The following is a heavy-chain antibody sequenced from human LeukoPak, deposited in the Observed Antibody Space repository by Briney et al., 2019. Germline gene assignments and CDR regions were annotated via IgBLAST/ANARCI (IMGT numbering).Heavy chain of an antibody. V-gene: IGHV3-11*01. CDR2: ISPTGSRI. CDR1: GFTFTDYY. J-gene: IGHJ4*02. CDR3: ARRAGAYSHPYDY. D-gene: IGHD4/OR15-4a*01. Sequence: PGGSLRLSCAASGFTFTDYYMSWIRQAPGKGLEWISYISPTGSRIYYTDSVKGRFTISRDNAKKSLILQMNSLRAEDTAVYYCARRAGAYSHPYDYWGQGTLVTVSS.